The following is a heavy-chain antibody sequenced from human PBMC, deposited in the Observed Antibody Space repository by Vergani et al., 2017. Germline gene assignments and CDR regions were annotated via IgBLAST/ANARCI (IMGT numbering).Heavy chain of an antibody. CDR1: GFTFSSYG. Sequence: QVQLVESGGGVVQPGRSLRLSCAASGFTFSSYGMHWVRQAPGKGLEWVAVIWYDGSNKYYADSVKGRFTISRDNSKNTLYRQMNSLRAEDTAVYYCARRDGNYYYYMDVWGKGTTVTVSS. CDR3: ARRDGNYYYYMDV. CDR2: IWYDGSNK. J-gene: IGHJ6*03. D-gene: IGHD1-14*01. V-gene: IGHV3-33*01.